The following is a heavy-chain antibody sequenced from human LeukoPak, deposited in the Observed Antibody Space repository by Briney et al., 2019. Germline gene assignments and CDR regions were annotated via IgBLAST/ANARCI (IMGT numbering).Heavy chain of an antibody. Sequence: AASVKVSCKASGYTFSSYYLYWVRQAPGQGLEWMGVINPSGGSTTSAQKFQGRVTMTRDTSTSTVYMELRSLRSEDTAVYYCARVPQRNIAMTGTRGDYWGQGTLVTVSS. V-gene: IGHV1-46*01. D-gene: IGHD6-19*01. CDR2: INPSGGST. J-gene: IGHJ4*02. CDR3: ARVPQRNIAMTGTRGDY. CDR1: GYTFSSYY.